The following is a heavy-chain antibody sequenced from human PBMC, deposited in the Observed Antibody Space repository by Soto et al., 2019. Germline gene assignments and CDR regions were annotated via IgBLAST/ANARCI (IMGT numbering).Heavy chain of an antibody. CDR1: GGTFSSYA. V-gene: IGHV1-69*13. CDR2: IIPIFDTA. J-gene: IGHJ4*02. Sequence: SVKVSCKTSGGTFSSYAISWVRQAPGQGLEWMGGIIPIFDTANYAQKFQGRVTITADESTSTAYMELSSLRSEDTAVYYCAIDPVASTYYDDRGQGTLVTVSS. CDR3: AIDPVASTYYDD. D-gene: IGHD2-2*01.